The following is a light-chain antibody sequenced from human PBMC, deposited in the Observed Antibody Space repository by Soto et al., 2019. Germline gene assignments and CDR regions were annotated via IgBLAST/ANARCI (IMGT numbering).Light chain of an antibody. J-gene: IGKJ1*01. CDR1: QIVRTSH. CDR2: GAS. Sequence: EMVWTQSPGTRAWSRVERATLSCRARQIVRTSHLAWSQQQPGPAPSLLLYGASSRATGIPDRFSGSGSGTDFTLTISRMAPEDFAVFYCQQYGSSPPRWTFGQGTKVDIK. CDR3: QQYGSSPPRWT. V-gene: IGKV3-20*01.